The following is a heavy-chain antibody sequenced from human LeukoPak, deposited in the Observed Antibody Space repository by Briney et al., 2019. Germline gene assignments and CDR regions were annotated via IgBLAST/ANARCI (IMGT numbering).Heavy chain of an antibody. J-gene: IGHJ6*03. CDR2: IYYSGST. V-gene: IGHV4-39*01. D-gene: IGHD3-3*01. CDR1: GGSISSSSYY. CDR3: VSYYDFWRNNYYYMDV. Sequence: SETLSLTCTVSGGSISSSSYYWGWIRQPPGKGLEWIGSIYYSGSTYYNPSLKSRVTISVDTSKNQFSLKLSSVTAADTAVYYRVSYYDFWRNNYYYMDVWGKGTTVTVSS.